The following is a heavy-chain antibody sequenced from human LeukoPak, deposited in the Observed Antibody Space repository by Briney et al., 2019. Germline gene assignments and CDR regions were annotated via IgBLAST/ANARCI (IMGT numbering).Heavy chain of an antibody. CDR2: ISWNSGSI. CDR1: GFTFDDYA. Sequence: PGGSLRLSCAASGFTFDDYAMHWVRQAPGKGLEWVSVISWNSGSIGYADSVKGRFTISRDNAKNSLYLQMNSLRAEDTALYYCAKSHSSIAARPYLDYWGQGTLVTVSS. V-gene: IGHV3-9*01. J-gene: IGHJ4*02. CDR3: AKSHSSIAARPYLDY. D-gene: IGHD6-6*01.